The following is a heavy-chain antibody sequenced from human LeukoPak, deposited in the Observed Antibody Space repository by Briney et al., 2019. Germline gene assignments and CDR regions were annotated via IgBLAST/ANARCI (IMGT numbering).Heavy chain of an antibody. D-gene: IGHD2-15*01. CDR3: ARATAATGFYFDE. J-gene: IGHJ4*02. CDR1: GGSISSYF. V-gene: IGHV4-59*01. Sequence: SETLSLTCTVSGGSISSYFGTWLRQPPGKGLEWIGYMYHSGTTYYNPSLKSRVTISVDTSKNQFSLNLSSVTPADTAVYYCARATAATGFYFDEWSQGTLVTVSS. CDR2: MYHSGTT.